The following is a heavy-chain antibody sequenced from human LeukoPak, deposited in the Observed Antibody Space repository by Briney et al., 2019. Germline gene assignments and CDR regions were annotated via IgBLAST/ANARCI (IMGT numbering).Heavy chain of an antibody. Sequence: SETLSLTCTVSGGSISSGSSYWSWIRQPAGKGLEWIGRIYTSGSTNYNPSLKSRVTISVDMSKNQFSLKLSSVTAADTAVYYCARSDIVGATGYWGQGTLVTVSS. CDR2: IYTSGST. D-gene: IGHD1-26*01. CDR1: GGSISSGSSY. V-gene: IGHV4-61*02. J-gene: IGHJ4*02. CDR3: ARSDIVGATGY.